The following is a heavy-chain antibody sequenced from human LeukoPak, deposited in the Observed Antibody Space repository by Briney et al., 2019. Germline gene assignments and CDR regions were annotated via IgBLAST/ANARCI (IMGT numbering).Heavy chain of an antibody. Sequence: SVKVSCKASGGTFSSYAISWVRQAPGQGLEWMGGIIPIFGTANYAQKFQGRVTITTDESTSTAYMELSSLRSEDTAVYYCARDRPLYCSSTSCYTPYNWFDPWGQGTLVTVSS. D-gene: IGHD2-2*02. CDR2: IIPIFGTA. CDR1: GGTFSSYA. J-gene: IGHJ5*02. CDR3: ARDRPLYCSSTSCYTPYNWFDP. V-gene: IGHV1-69*05.